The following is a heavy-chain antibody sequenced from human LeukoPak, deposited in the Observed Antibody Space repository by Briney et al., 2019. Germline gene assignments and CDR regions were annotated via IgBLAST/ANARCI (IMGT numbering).Heavy chain of an antibody. CDR1: GYIFTNYY. D-gene: IGHD3-3*01. V-gene: IGHV1-46*03. J-gene: IGHJ5*02. Sequence: GASVKVSCKASGYIFTNYYMHWVRQAPGQGLEWMGIINPSGGSTSYAQKFQGRVTMTRDTSMSTVYMELSSLRSEDTAVYYCARDREDDFWSGALFDPWGQGTLVTVCS. CDR3: ARDREDDFWSGALFDP. CDR2: INPSGGST.